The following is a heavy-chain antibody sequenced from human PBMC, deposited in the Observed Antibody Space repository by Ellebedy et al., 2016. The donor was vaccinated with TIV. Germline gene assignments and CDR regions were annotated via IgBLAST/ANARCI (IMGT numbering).Heavy chain of an antibody. CDR2: MNQSGNT. V-gene: IGHV4-34*01. CDR1: GGSLSGYY. CDR3: AEGRSGWYYFDY. D-gene: IGHD6-19*01. J-gene: IGHJ4*02. Sequence: SETLSLTCAAFGGSLSGYYWSWVRQPPGGGLEWIGEMNQSGNTNYNPSLKSRVTITVDTSKNHFSLMLSSVTAADTAVYYCAEGRSGWYYFDYWGQGTLFTVSS.